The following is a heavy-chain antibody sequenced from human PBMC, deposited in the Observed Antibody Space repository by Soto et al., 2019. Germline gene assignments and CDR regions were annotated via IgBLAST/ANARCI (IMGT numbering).Heavy chain of an antibody. D-gene: IGHD4-17*01. CDR2: IYYSGST. Sequence: SETLSLTCTVSGGSISSYYWSWIRQPPGKGLEWIGYIYYSGSTNYNPSLKSRVTISVDTSKNQFSLKLSSVTAADTAVYYCAREATPLKSDYGDEPRDYYYMDVWGKGTTVTVSS. CDR3: AREATPLKSDYGDEPRDYYYMDV. V-gene: IGHV4-59*01. CDR1: GGSISSYY. J-gene: IGHJ6*03.